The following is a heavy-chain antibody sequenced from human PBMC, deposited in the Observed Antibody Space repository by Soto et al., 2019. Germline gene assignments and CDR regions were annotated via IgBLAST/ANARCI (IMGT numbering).Heavy chain of an antibody. Sequence: QVQLRESGPGLVKPSQTLSLTCTVSGGSINSGGYYWNWIRQHPGKGLEWIGYMYYSGSTYYNPFLRSRVMISAYTSENHFSLKLSSVIAADTAVYFCARGYRQSGYSSSWVFDYWGHVTLVNVSS. CDR1: GGSINSGGYY. CDR2: MYYSGST. J-gene: IGHJ4*01. V-gene: IGHV4-31*03. CDR3: ARGYRQSGYSSSWVFDY. D-gene: IGHD6-13*01.